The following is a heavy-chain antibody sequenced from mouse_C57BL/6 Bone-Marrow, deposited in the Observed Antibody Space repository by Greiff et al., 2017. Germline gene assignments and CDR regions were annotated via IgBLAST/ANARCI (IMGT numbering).Heavy chain of an antibody. J-gene: IGHJ4*01. D-gene: IGHD3-2*01. CDR3: TIDRGPYYYAMDY. Sequence: EVQLQQSGAELVRPGASVKLSCTASGFNIKDDYMHWVKQRPEQGLEWIGWIDPENGDTEYASKFQGKATITADTSSNTAYLQLSSLTSEDTAVYYCTIDRGPYYYAMDYWGQGTSVTVSS. V-gene: IGHV14-4*01. CDR1: GFNIKDDY. CDR2: IDPENGDT.